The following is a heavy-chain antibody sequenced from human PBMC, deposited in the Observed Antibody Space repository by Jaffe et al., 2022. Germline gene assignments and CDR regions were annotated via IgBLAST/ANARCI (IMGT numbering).Heavy chain of an antibody. CDR2: ISYTGST. CDR1: GDSISTYY. V-gene: IGHV4-59*01. Sequence: QVQLQESGPGLVKPSETLSLTCTVSGDSISTYYWSWIRQPPGKGLEYIGYISYTGSTNYNPSLRSRVTISIDTPKNQFSLKLSSVTAADTAVYHCARVRQYPYNWFDPWGQGTLVTVSS. CDR3: ARVRQYPYNWFDP. J-gene: IGHJ5*01.